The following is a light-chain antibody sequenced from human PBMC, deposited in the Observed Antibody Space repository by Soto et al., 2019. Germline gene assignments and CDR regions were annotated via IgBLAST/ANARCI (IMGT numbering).Light chain of an antibody. Sequence: QLVLTQSPSASASLGASVKLTCTLSSGHSSYAIAWHQQQPEKGPRYLMKLNSDGSHSKGDGIPDRFSGSSSGAERYLTIPSLQSEDEADYYCQTWGSGIHWVFGGGTKVTVL. J-gene: IGLJ3*02. CDR3: QTWGSGIHWV. CDR1: SGHSSYA. V-gene: IGLV4-69*01. CDR2: LNSDGSH.